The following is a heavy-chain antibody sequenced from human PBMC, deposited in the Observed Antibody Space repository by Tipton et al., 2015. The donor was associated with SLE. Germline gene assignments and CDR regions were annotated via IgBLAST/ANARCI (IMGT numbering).Heavy chain of an antibody. V-gene: IGHV3-33*01. J-gene: IGHJ4*02. CDR3: ARDGNGDYFDY. CDR2: IWYDGSDK. CDR1: GFTFSNYA. Sequence: RSLRLSCAASGFTFSNYAMHWVRQAPGKGLEWVAVIWYDGSDKYYADSVKGRFTISRDNSKNTLYVQMNSLRAEDTAVYYCARDGNGDYFDYWGQGTLVTVSS. D-gene: IGHD1-1*01.